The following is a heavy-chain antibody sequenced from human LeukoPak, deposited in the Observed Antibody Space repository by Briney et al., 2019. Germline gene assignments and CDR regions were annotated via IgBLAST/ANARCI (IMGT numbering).Heavy chain of an antibody. CDR3: ARLYCNGGSCFGTFDY. J-gene: IGHJ4*02. V-gene: IGHV5-51*01. Sequence: GESLKISCKASGYSLTTYWIAWVRQIPGKGLEWMGIVYPDGSDRRYSPSFHGQGTISADKSISTAYLQWSSLKASDTAMYYCARLYCNGGSCFGTFDYWGQGTLVTVSS. CDR1: GYSLTTYW. CDR2: VYPDGSDR. D-gene: IGHD2-15*01.